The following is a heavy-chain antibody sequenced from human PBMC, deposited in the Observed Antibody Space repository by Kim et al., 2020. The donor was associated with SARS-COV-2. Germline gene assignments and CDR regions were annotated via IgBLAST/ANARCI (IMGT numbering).Heavy chain of an antibody. D-gene: IGHD3-22*01. V-gene: IGHV3-48*02. J-gene: IGHJ4*02. CDR2: ISSSGSNI. CDR1: GFMLSSYS. Sequence: GSLRLSCAASGFMLSSYSLNWVRQAPGKGLEWISYISSSGSNIYYADSLKGRFTLSRDNAKNTLYLQMNSLRDEDAAVYYCARDLKGYYSADYWGQGTLVTVSS. CDR3: ARDLKGYYSADY.